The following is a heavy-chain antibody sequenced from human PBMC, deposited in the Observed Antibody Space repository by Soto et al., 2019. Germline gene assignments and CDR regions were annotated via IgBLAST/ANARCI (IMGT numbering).Heavy chain of an antibody. V-gene: IGHV4-34*01. CDR2: INHSGST. CDR3: ARGPLGELLPFDY. Sequence: PSETLSLTCAVYGGSFSGYYWSWIRQPPGKGLEWIGEINHSGSTNYNPSLKSRVTISVDTSKNQFSLKLSSVTAADTAVCYCARGPLGELLPFDYWGQGTLVTVSS. J-gene: IGHJ4*02. D-gene: IGHD1-26*01. CDR1: GGSFSGYY.